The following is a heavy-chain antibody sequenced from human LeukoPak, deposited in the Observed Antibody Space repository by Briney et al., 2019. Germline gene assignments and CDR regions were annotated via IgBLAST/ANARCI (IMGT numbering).Heavy chain of an antibody. CDR2: IYPGDSDT. CDR3: ARLLFPIAAAGMFYFDY. V-gene: IGHV5-51*01. Sequence: GESLQISCKGSGYNFTSYWIGWVRQLPGKGLEWMGIIYPGDSDTKYSPSFQGQVTISADNSISTAYLQWSSLKASDTAMYYCARLLFPIAAAGMFYFDYWGQGTLVTVSS. CDR1: GYNFTSYW. J-gene: IGHJ4*02. D-gene: IGHD6-13*01.